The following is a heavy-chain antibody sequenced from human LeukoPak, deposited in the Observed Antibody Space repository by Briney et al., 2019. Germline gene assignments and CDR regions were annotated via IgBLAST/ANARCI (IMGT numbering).Heavy chain of an antibody. Sequence: GGSLRLSCAASGFTFSSYWMHWVRQAPGKGLVWVSRINTDGSSTSYADSVKCRFTISRDNAKNTLYLQMNSLRAEDTAVYYCARVGDCSGGSCFSYYYYYMDVWGKGTTVTVSS. J-gene: IGHJ6*03. V-gene: IGHV3-74*01. CDR3: ARVGDCSGGSCFSYYYYYMDV. CDR1: GFTFSSYW. D-gene: IGHD2-15*01. CDR2: INTDGSST.